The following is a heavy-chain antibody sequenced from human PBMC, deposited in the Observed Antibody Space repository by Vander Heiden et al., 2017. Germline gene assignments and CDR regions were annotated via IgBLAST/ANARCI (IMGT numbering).Heavy chain of an antibody. J-gene: IGHJ4*02. CDR3: AKRPPRGTYYYFEY. Sequence: EVQLLESWGDLVQPGGSLSLSCAASGFTFRSFALSWVRQSPGKGLEWLSTISGVTTETYYADSVKGRFTISRDNSKNTLYLQMNSLRADDTAVYYCAKRPPRGTYYYFEYWGQGTQVTVSS. CDR1: GFTFRSFA. CDR2: ISGVTTET. D-gene: IGHD1-26*01. V-gene: IGHV3-23*01.